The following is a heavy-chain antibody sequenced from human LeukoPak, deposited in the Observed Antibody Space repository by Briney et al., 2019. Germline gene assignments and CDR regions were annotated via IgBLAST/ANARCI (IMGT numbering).Heavy chain of an antibody. J-gene: IGHJ6*03. CDR1: GGSISSYY. V-gene: IGHV4-4*09. D-gene: IGHD5-12*01. CDR3: ARLNPTNSGYDFGYYYYMDV. CDR2: IYTSGST. Sequence: SETLSLTCTVSGGSISSYYWSWIRQPPGKGLEWIGYIYTSGSTNYNPSLKSRVTISVDTSKNQFSLKLSSVTAADTAVYYCARLNPTNSGYDFGYYYYMDVWGKGTTVTVSS.